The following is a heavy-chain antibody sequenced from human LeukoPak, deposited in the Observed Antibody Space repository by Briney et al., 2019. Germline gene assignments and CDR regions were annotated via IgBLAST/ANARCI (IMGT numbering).Heavy chain of an antibody. J-gene: IGHJ4*02. CDR1: GYTFTSHD. D-gene: IGHD3-22*01. Sequence: ASVKVSCKASGYTFTSHDINWVRQATGQGLEWMGWMNPNSGNTGYAQKFQGRVTMTRDTSISTAYMELSSLRSGDTAVYYCARRADYFDSSCYQHWGQGTLVTVSS. V-gene: IGHV1-8*01. CDR2: MNPNSGNT. CDR3: ARRADYFDSSCYQH.